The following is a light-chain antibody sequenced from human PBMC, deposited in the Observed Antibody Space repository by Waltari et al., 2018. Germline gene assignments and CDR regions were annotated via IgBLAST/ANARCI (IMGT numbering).Light chain of an antibody. V-gene: IGLV4-69*01. Sequence: QLVLTQSPSASASLGASIKLTCTLSSGHSSNIIAWLQQQPERGPGYVMKVNSDGTHSKGDDYPDLFSGSSSGAERYLTIASLQSEDEADYYCQTGGHGTWVFGGGTKVTVL. J-gene: IGLJ3*02. CDR1: SGHSSNI. CDR3: QTGGHGTWV. CDR2: VNSDGTH.